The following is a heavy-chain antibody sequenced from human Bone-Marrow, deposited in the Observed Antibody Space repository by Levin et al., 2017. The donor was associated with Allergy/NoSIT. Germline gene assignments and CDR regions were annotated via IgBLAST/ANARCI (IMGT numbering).Heavy chain of an antibody. J-gene: IGHJ3*02. CDR1: GGSISSGTNYL. Sequence: PSETLSLTCTVSGGSISSGTNYLWSWIRQPPGEGLEWIGYIYYSGSSYYNPSLESRVTISVDTSKNQFSLKLSSATAAYTAVYYCAREVIAAAGSDDFDIWGQGTMVTVSS. CDR2: IYYSGSS. D-gene: IGHD6-13*01. CDR3: AREVIAAAGSDDFDI. V-gene: IGHV4-30-4*01.